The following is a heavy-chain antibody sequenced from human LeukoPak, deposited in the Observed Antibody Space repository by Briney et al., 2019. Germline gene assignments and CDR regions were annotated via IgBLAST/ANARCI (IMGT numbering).Heavy chain of an antibody. CDR3: ARWGYSSGWLDY. J-gene: IGHJ4*02. V-gene: IGHV3-48*03. CDR2: ISRGGSTI. Sequence: GGSLRLSCAASGFSFSSYEMNWVRQAPGKGLEWVSYISRGGSTIYYADSVKGRFTFSRDNAKNSLYLQMNSLRAEDTAVYYCARWGYSSGWLDYWGQGTLVTVSS. D-gene: IGHD6-19*01. CDR1: GFSFSSYE.